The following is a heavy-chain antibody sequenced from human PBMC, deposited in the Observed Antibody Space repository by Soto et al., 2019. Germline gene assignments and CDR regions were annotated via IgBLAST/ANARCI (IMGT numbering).Heavy chain of an antibody. CDR2: ISGSGDNT. Sequence: EVQLLESGGGLVQFGGSLRLSCAASGFMFSSYAMTWVRQAPGKGLEWVSVISGSGDNTYYADSVKGRFTISRDCSKDTLYLQMNSLRADDTAVYYCAKTFFSGSGSYRGWFAPWGQGTQVTAS. D-gene: IGHD3-10*01. V-gene: IGHV3-23*01. CDR1: GFMFSSYA. CDR3: AKTFFSGSGSYRGWFAP. J-gene: IGHJ5*02.